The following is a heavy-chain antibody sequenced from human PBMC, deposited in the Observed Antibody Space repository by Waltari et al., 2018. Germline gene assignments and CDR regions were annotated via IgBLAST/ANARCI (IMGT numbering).Heavy chain of an antibody. CDR1: AFTFSSYA. V-gene: IGHV3-30*01. J-gene: IGHJ4*02. Sequence: QVQLVESGGGVVQPGRSLRLSCAASAFTFSSYAMHWVRRAPGKGLEWVAVISYDGRNKYYADSVKGRFTISRDNSKNTLYLQMNSLRAEDKAVYYCARDGELVGGSHAIDYWGQGTLVTVSS. CDR3: ARDGELVGGSHAIDY. CDR2: ISYDGRNK. D-gene: IGHD6-13*01.